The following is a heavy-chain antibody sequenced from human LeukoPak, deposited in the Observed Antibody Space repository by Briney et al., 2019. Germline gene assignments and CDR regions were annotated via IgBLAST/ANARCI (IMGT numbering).Heavy chain of an antibody. CDR3: ARDYSSYCSSTSCHLSYGMDV. CDR1: GGSISSGDYY. D-gene: IGHD2-2*01. J-gene: IGHJ6*02. V-gene: IGHV4-30-4*01. CDR2: IYYSGST. Sequence: PSETLSLTCTVSGGSISSGDYYWSWIRQPPGKGLEWIGYIYYSGSTYYNPSLKSRVTISVDTSKNQFFLKLSSVTAADTAVYYCARDYSSYCSSTSCHLSYGMDVWGQGTTVTVSS.